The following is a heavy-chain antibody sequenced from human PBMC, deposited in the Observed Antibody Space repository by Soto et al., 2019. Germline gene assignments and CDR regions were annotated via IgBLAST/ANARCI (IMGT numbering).Heavy chain of an antibody. CDR1: GGTFSSYA. CDR2: IIPIFGTA. J-gene: IGHJ3*02. D-gene: IGHD3-22*01. V-gene: IGHV1-69*13. CDR3: ARNYYDSSGYYLRGAFDI. Sequence: SVKVSCKASGGTFSSYAISWVRQAPGQGLEWMGGIIPIFGTANYAQKFQGRVTITADESTSTAYMELSSLRSEDTAVYYCARNYYDSSGYYLRGAFDIWGQGTMVTVSS.